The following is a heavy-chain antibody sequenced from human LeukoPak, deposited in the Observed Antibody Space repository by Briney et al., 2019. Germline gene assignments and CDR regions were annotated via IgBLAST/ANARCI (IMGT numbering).Heavy chain of an antibody. CDR3: ASGAYSFYYMDV. V-gene: IGHV4-59*01. CDR1: GGSIRSYY. D-gene: IGHD5-18*01. Sequence: SETLSLACTVSGGSIRSYYWSWIRQPPGKGLEWIGYMYYSGSTSYNPSLKRRVTISVDTSKNQFSLKLSSVTAADTAVYYCASGAYSFYYMDVWGKGTTVTISS. J-gene: IGHJ6*03. CDR2: MYYSGST.